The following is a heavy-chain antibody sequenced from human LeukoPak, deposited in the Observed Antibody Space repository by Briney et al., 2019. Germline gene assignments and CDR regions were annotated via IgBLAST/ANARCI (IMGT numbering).Heavy chain of an antibody. D-gene: IGHD1-1*01. CDR1: GGSTSSYY. Sequence: SETLSLTCTVSGGSTSSYYWSWIRQPPGKGLEWIGYIYTSGSTNYNPSLKSRVTIPVDTSKNQFSLKLSSVTAADTAVYYCARQGRGGTTGYYYYMDVWGKGTTVTVSS. CDR2: IYTSGST. J-gene: IGHJ6*03. CDR3: ARQGRGGTTGYYYYMDV. V-gene: IGHV4-4*09.